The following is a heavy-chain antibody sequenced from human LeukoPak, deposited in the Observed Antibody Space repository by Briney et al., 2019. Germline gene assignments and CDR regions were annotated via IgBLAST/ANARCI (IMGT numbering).Heavy chain of an antibody. Sequence: GSLRLSCAASGFTFSSYSMNWVRQAPGKGLEWVSSISSSSNYIYYADSVKGRFTISRDNAKNSLYLQMNSLRAEDTAVYYCARNTMVRGVFPPPDYWGQGTLVTVSS. V-gene: IGHV3-21*01. CDR2: ISSSSNYI. CDR1: GFTFSSYS. CDR3: ARNTMVRGVFPPPDY. J-gene: IGHJ4*02. D-gene: IGHD3-10*01.